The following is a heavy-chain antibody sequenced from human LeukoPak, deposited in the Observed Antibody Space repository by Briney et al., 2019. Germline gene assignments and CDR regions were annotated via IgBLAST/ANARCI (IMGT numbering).Heavy chain of an antibody. V-gene: IGHV4-31*11. Sequence: MSSQTLSLTCAVSGGSISSGGYSWSWIRQPPGKGLEWIGYIYYSGSTYYNPSLKSRVTISVDTSKNQFSLKLSSVTAADTAVYYCARVSGADRGETLFDYWGQGTLVTVSS. D-gene: IGHD3-10*01. CDR1: GGSISSGGYS. CDR3: ARVSGADRGETLFDY. CDR2: IYYSGST. J-gene: IGHJ4*02.